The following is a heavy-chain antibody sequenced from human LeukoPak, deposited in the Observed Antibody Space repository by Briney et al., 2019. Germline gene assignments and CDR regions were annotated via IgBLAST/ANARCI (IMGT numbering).Heavy chain of an antibody. CDR3: AKVGPLTYYDILTGYRKDYYFDY. V-gene: IGHV3-21*04. Sequence: GGSLRLSCAASGFTFSSYWMSWVRQAPGKGLEWVSSISSISDYIYYADSVRGRFTISRDNSKNTLYLQMNSLRAEDTAVYYCAKVGPLTYYDILTGYRKDYYFDYWGQGTLVTVSS. CDR1: GFTFSSYW. D-gene: IGHD3-9*01. CDR2: ISSISDYI. J-gene: IGHJ4*02.